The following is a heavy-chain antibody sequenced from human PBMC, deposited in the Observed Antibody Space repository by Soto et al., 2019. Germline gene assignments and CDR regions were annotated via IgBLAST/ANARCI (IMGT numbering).Heavy chain of an antibody. D-gene: IGHD4-17*01. Sequence: EVQLVQSGAEVKKPGESLKISCKGAGYSFTSYWIGWVRQMPGKGLEWIGIIYPGDSDTRYSPSFQGQVTISADKSISSAHLQWSSLKASDTAMYYGARLDVATETKSFDYWGQGTLVTVSS. J-gene: IGHJ4*02. CDR3: ARLDVATETKSFDY. V-gene: IGHV5-51*01. CDR1: GYSFTSYW. CDR2: IYPGDSDT.